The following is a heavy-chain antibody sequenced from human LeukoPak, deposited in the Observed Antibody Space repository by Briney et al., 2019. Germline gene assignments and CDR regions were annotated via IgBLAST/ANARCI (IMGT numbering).Heavy chain of an antibody. CDR3: ASSGPTVFLDY. J-gene: IGHJ4*02. V-gene: IGHV4-59*08. CDR2: IYYSGST. Sequence: SETLSLTCTVSGGSISSYYWSWIRQPPGKGLEWIGYIYYSGSTNYNPSLKSRVTISVDTSKNQFSLKLSSVTAADTAVYYCASSGPTVFLDYWGQGTLVTVSS. D-gene: IGHD4-17*01. CDR1: GGSISSYY.